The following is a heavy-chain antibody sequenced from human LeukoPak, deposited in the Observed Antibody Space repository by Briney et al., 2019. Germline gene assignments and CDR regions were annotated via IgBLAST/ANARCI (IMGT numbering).Heavy chain of an antibody. V-gene: IGHV3-30*04. CDR3: AKGLYGSGSYPDY. D-gene: IGHD3-10*01. Sequence: GGSLRLSCAASGFTFTGFSIHWVRQPPGKGLEWVALISYDGSNTYYADSVEGRFTISRDNAKNSLYLQMNSLRAEDMALYYCAKGLYGSGSYPDYWGQGTLVTVSS. J-gene: IGHJ4*02. CDR2: ISYDGSNT. CDR1: GFTFTGFS.